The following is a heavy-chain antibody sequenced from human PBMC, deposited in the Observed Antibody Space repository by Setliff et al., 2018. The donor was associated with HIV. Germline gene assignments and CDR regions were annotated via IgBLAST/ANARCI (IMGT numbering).Heavy chain of an antibody. CDR3: ASLDGSESPYIYYYYMDV. D-gene: IGHD3-10*01. Sequence: SETLSLTCTVSGGSISTSRYYWGWIRQPPGKGLEWIGSINYRGNTYYNPSLKSRAAISVDTSKNQISQKLSSVTAADTAVYYCASLDGSESPYIYYYYMDVWGEGTAVTVSS. J-gene: IGHJ6*03. CDR1: GGSISTSRYY. V-gene: IGHV4-39*01. CDR2: INYRGNT.